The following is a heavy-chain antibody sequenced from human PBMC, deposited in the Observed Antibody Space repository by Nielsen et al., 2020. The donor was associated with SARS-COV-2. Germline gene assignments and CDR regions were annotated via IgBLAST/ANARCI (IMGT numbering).Heavy chain of an antibody. Sequence: SVKVSCKASGGTFSSYAISWVRQAPGQGLEWMGGIIPIFGTANYAQKFQGRVTITADKSTSTAYMELSSLRSEDTAVYYCAAYDSSGEIDYWGQGTLVTVSS. V-gene: IGHV1-69*06. D-gene: IGHD3-22*01. J-gene: IGHJ4*02. CDR1: GGTFSSYA. CDR3: AAYDSSGEIDY. CDR2: IIPIFGTA.